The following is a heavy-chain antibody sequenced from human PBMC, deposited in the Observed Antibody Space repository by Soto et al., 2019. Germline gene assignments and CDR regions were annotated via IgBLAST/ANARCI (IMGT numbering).Heavy chain of an antibody. J-gene: IGHJ4*02. CDR1: GFTFTRIG. V-gene: IGHV3-33*01. Sequence: AGSLTLSCAASGFTFTRIGMRWVRQAPGKGLEWVAIIWYDGSHQFCADSVNGRYTISRDNSKYTVSLHMDSLRAEDTAMYYCAAGVPLLYRGRGTLVTVSS. CDR2: IWYDGSHQ. D-gene: IGHD1-1*01. CDR3: AAGVPLLY.